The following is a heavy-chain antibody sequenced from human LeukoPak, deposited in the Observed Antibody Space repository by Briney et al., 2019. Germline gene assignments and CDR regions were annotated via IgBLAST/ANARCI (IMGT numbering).Heavy chain of an antibody. CDR3: ARVFLMPGRWFDP. D-gene: IGHD2-2*01. Sequence: SETLSLTCAVYGGSFSGYYWSWIRQPPGKGLEWIGYIYHSGSTYYNPSLKSRVTISVDRSKNQFSLKLSSVTAADTAVYYCARVFLMPGRWFDPWGQGTLVTVSS. V-gene: IGHV4-34*01. CDR2: IYHSGST. J-gene: IGHJ5*02. CDR1: GGSFSGYY.